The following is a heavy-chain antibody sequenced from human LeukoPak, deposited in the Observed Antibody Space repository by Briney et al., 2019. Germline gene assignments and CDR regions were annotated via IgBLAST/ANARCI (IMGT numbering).Heavy chain of an antibody. D-gene: IGHD3-10*01. J-gene: IGHJ4*02. V-gene: IGHV4-59*02. CDR3: ASCLYGSGSYYFDY. CDR1: GGSVSNYY. CDR2: IYYSGSP. Sequence: SETLSLTCTVSGGSVSNYYWSWLRQPPGKALEWIGCIYYSGSPNYNPSLKSRVTISVDTSKNQFSLKLSSVTAADTAVYYCASCLYGSGSYYFDYWGQGTLVTVSS.